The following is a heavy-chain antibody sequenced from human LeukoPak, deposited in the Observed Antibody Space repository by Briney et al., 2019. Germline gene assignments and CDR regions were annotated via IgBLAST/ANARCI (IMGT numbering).Heavy chain of an antibody. J-gene: IGHJ4*02. CDR1: GYTFTSYY. D-gene: IGHD1-14*01. CDR3: ARGGASGGRTLVS. Sequence: ASVKVSCKASGYTFTSYYVHWVRQAPGQGLEWMGIINPSGGSTTYAQKLQGRVTMTRDTSTSTLYMELSTLRSQDTPVYYWARGGASGGRTLVSWGQRAPVAVSS. CDR2: INPSGGST. V-gene: IGHV1-46*01.